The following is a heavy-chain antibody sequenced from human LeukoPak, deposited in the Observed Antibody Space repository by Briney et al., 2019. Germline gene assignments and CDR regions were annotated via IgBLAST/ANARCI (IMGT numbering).Heavy chain of an antibody. D-gene: IGHD3-22*01. CDR1: GYTITGYY. V-gene: IGHV1-2*02. CDR2: INPNSGGT. J-gene: IGHJ4*02. CDR3: ARGGHYDSSGYYFPDY. Sequence: GASVKVSCKASGYTITGYYMHWVRQAPGQGLEWMGGINPNSGGTNYAQKFQGRVTMTRDTSISTAYMELSRLRSDDTAVYYCARGGHYDSSGYYFPDYWGQGTLVTVSS.